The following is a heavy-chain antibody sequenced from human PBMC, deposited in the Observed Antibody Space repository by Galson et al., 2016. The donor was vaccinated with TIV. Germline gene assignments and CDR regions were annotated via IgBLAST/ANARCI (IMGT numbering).Heavy chain of an antibody. CDR3: ARDPSPVTTSPFDI. D-gene: IGHD4-17*01. Sequence: KVSCKASGYTFTGYYMHWVRQAPGQGLEWMGWINPDSGDTNYSQKFQGRVTMTRDTSINTAYMELSNLKSDDTAVYYCARDPSPVTTSPFDIWGQGTMVTVSS. J-gene: IGHJ3*02. V-gene: IGHV1-2*02. CDR2: INPDSGDT. CDR1: GYTFTGYY.